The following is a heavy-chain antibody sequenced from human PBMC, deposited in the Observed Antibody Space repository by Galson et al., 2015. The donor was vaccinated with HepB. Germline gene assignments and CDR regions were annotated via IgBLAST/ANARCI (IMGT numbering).Heavy chain of an antibody. Sequence: SLRLSCAASGITFNNYWMHWVRQVPGKGLVWVSRISTDGRITTYADSVKGRFTISRDNAKNTLFLQMSSLRAEDTAVYYCTRESLRVVSAMAFDYWGLGILVTVSS. CDR2: ISTDGRIT. CDR1: GITFNNYW. V-gene: IGHV3-74*01. D-gene: IGHD2-21*01. CDR3: TRESLRVVSAMAFDY. J-gene: IGHJ4*02.